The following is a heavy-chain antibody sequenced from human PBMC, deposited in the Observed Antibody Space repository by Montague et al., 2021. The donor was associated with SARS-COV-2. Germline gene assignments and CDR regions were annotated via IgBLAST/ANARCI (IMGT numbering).Heavy chain of an antibody. J-gene: IGHJ3*02. CDR3: ARDITMVRGVIIIEGAFDI. D-gene: IGHD3-10*01. Sequence: SLRLSCAASGFTFSSYAMHWVRQAPGKGQEWVAVISYDGSSKYYADSVKGRFTISRDNSKNTLYLQMNSLRAEDTAVYYCARDITMVRGVIIIEGAFDIWGQGTMVTVSS. CDR2: ISYDGSSK. CDR1: GFTFSSYA. V-gene: IGHV3-30*04.